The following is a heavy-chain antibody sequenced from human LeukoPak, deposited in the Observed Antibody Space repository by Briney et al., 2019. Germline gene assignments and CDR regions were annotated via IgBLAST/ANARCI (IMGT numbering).Heavy chain of an antibody. CDR3: ARDSLELQRRNWFDP. Sequence: ASVTLSCKASPYTFDKYYIHWVRQAPGQGPEWMGVINPSGRSTSYAQQFQGRVTVTRDTSTSTVYMDLSSLRSEDSAVYYCARDSLELQRRNWFDPWGQGTLVTVSS. V-gene: IGHV1-46*02. CDR1: PYTFDKYY. CDR2: INPSGRST. J-gene: IGHJ5*02. D-gene: IGHD1-7*01.